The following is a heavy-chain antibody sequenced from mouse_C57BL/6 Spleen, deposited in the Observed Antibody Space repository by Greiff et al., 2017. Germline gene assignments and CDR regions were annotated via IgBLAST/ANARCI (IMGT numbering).Heavy chain of an antibody. CDR3: AREGIYYYGSSYGFAY. CDR2: IYPGSGST. V-gene: IGHV1-55*01. J-gene: IGHJ3*01. D-gene: IGHD1-1*01. CDR1: GYTFTSYW. Sequence: QVQLQQPGAELVKPGASVKMSCKASGYTFTSYWITWVKQRPGQGLEWIGDIYPGSGSTNYNEKFKSKATLTVDTSSSTAYMQLSSLTSEDSAVYYCAREGIYYYGSSYGFAYWGQGTLVTVSA.